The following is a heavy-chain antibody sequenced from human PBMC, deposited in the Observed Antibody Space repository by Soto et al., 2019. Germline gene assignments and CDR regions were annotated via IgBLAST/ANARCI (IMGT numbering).Heavy chain of an antibody. Sequence: SETLSLTCTVSGGSISSYYWSWIRQPPGKGLEWIGYIYYSGSTNYNPSLKSRVTISVDTSKNQFSLKLSSVTAADTAVYYCARVRARGAHLIDYWGQGTLVTVSS. J-gene: IGHJ4*02. CDR2: IYYSGST. CDR1: GGSISSYY. D-gene: IGHD2-15*01. V-gene: IGHV4-59*01. CDR3: ARVRARGAHLIDY.